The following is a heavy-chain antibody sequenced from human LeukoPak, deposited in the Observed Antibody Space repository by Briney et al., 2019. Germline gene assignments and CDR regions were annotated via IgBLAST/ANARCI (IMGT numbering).Heavy chain of an antibody. V-gene: IGHV1-18*01. CDR2: ISAYNGNT. CDR1: GYTFTSYG. CDR3: ARTRTMVRGVITHYYGMDV. J-gene: IGHJ6*02. Sequence: ASVKVSCKASGYTFTSYGISWVRQAPGQGLEWMGWISAYNGNTNYAQKLQGRVTMTTDTSTSTAYMELRSLRSEDTAVYYCARTRTMVRGVITHYYGMDVWGRGTTVTVSS. D-gene: IGHD3-10*01.